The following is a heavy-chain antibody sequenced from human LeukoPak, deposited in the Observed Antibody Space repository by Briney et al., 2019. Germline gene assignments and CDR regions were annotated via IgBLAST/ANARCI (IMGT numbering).Heavy chain of an antibody. Sequence: ASVKVSCNSSGYTFTGYYMHWVRQAPGQGLEWMGWINPNSGGTNYAQKFQGRVNMTRDTSISTAYMELSRLRSDDTAVYYCEAYYDSSGYYWTFYTPGQGKMVTVSS. D-gene: IGHD3-22*01. V-gene: IGHV1-2*02. CDR2: INPNSGGT. CDR3: EAYYDSSGYYWTFYT. J-gene: IGHJ3*02. CDR1: GYTFTGYY.